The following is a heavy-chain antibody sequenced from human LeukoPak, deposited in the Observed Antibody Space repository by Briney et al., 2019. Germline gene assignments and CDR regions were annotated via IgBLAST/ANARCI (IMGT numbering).Heavy chain of an antibody. CDR1: GFTVSSNY. CDR2: IFTGGST. CDR3: ASGSIYDDSGHAY. J-gene: IGHJ4*02. Sequence: GGSLRLSCAASGFTVSSNYMSWVRQAPGKGLEWVSIIFTGGSTYYAGSVKGRFTISRDNSKNTLYLQMNSLRAEDTAVYYCASGSIYDDSGHAYWGQGTLVIVSS. D-gene: IGHD3-22*01. V-gene: IGHV3-53*01.